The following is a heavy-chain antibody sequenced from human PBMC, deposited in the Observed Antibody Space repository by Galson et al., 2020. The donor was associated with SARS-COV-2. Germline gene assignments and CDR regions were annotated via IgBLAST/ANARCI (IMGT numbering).Heavy chain of an antibody. D-gene: IGHD3-10*01. Sequence: SGPTLVKPTQNITLTCTFSGFSHSTRGEGVGWIRQPPDKALEWHALLYWGDDKRYSPSLKSRLTITKDTSKNQVVLTMTNMDPVDTATYYCAHRSITMVRGSFDPWGQGTLVTVSS. CDR3: AHRSITMVRGSFDP. CDR1: GFSHSTRGEG. CDR2: LYWGDDK. J-gene: IGHJ5*02. V-gene: IGHV2-5*02.